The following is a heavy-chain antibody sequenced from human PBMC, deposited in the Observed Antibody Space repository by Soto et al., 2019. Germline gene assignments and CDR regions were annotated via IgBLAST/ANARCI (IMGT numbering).Heavy chain of an antibody. Sequence: SQTRTVGDGSISSGGYYRRKIRQHPGKGLEWIGYIYYSGSTYYNPSLKSRVTISVDTSKNQFSLKLSSVTAADTAVYYCARWGKKNWFAPWGQGTPVTVSS. CDR1: DGSISSGGYY. J-gene: IGHJ5*02. CDR3: ARWGKKNWFAP. CDR2: IYYSGST. V-gene: IGHV4-31*03. D-gene: IGHD3-16*01.